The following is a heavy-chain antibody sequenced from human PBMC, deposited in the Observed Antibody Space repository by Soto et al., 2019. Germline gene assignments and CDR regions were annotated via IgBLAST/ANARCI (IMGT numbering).Heavy chain of an antibody. CDR3: ARTDRAIFYGMDV. CDR2: ISYDGSNK. D-gene: IGHD3-22*01. Sequence: PGGSLRLSCAASGFTFSSYGMHWVRQAPGKGLEWVAVISYDGSNKYYADSVKGRFTISRDNSKNTLYLQMNSLRAEDTAVYYCARTDRAIFYGMDVWGQGTTVTVSS. V-gene: IGHV3-30*03. J-gene: IGHJ6*02. CDR1: GFTFSSYG.